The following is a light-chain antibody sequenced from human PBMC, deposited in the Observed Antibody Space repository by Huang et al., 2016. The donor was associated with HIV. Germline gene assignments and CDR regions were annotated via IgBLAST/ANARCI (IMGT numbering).Light chain of an antibody. Sequence: DIILTQSPDSLAVSLGERASLSCRSIQSVYYTSTSTGYMAWFKQNPGQPPNLLLFWASTREAGVPDRFSGSGSGTHFTLTIANLEAEDAAIYYCQQYYSSPQTFGQGTRVEVK. CDR2: WAS. V-gene: IGKV4-1*01. J-gene: IGKJ1*01. CDR3: QQYYSSPQT. CDR1: QSVYYTSTSTGY.